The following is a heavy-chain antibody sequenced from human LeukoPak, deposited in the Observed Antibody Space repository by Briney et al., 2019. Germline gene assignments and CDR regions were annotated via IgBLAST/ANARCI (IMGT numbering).Heavy chain of an antibody. Sequence: GGSLRLSCAASGFTFSSYAMHWVRQAPGKGLEWVAVISYDGSNKYYADSVKGRFTISRDNSKNTLYLQMNSLRAEDTAVYYCARDGTIHWGQGTLVTVSS. D-gene: IGHD3-9*01. V-gene: IGHV3-30*04. CDR3: ARDGTIH. CDR2: ISYDGSNK. CDR1: GFTFSSYA. J-gene: IGHJ4*02.